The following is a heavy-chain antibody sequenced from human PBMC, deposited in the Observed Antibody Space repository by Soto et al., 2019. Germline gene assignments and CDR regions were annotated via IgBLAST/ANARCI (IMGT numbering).Heavy chain of an antibody. Sequence: PGGSLRLSCAASGFTFSSYAMSWVRQAPGKGLEWVSAISGSGGSTYYADSVKGRFTISRDNSQDILYLQMNSLRAEDTAIYYCTKDQKWDVPHFSEYWGQGTQVTVSS. CDR2: ISGSGGST. CDR1: GFTFSSYA. D-gene: IGHD1-26*01. V-gene: IGHV3-23*01. J-gene: IGHJ4*02. CDR3: TKDQKWDVPHFSEY.